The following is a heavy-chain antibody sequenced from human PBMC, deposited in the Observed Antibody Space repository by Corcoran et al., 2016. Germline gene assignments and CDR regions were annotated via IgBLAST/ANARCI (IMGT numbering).Heavy chain of an antibody. V-gene: IGHV1-69*01. CDR2: IIPIFGTA. Sequence: QVQLVQSGTEVKKPGSSVKVSCKASGGTFSSYAISWVRQAPGQGLEWMGGIIPIFGTANYAQHFQGRVTITADESTSTAYMELSSLRSEDTAVYYWARGELGYVSGGSCYYNWCDPWGQGTLVTFSA. J-gene: IGHJ5*02. CDR1: GGTFSSYA. D-gene: IGHD2-15*01. CDR3: ARGELGYVSGGSCYYNWCDP.